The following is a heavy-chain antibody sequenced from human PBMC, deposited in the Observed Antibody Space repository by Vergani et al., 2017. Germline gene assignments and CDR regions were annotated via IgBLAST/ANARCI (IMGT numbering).Heavy chain of an antibody. D-gene: IGHD6-19*01. J-gene: IGHJ4*02. V-gene: IGHV4-34*01. Sequence: QVQLQQWGAGLLKPSETLSLTCAVYGGSFSGYYWSWIRQPPGKGLERSGEINHSGSTNYNPSLKSRVTISVDTSKNQFSLKLSSVTAADTAVYYCARGLSGWGIDYWGQGTLVTVSS. CDR1: GGSFSGYY. CDR2: INHSGST. CDR3: ARGLSGWGIDY.